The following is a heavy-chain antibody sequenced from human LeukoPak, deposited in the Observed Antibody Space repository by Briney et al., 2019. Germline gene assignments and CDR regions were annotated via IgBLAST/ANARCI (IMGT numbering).Heavy chain of an antibody. V-gene: IGHV4-39*07. J-gene: IGHJ6*03. CDR1: GGSIISTTYY. D-gene: IGHD6-13*01. CDR2: IDYSGST. Sequence: PSETLSLTCTVSGGSIISTTYYWGWIRQPPGEGLEWIGSIDYSGSTYYNPSLKSRVTISVDTSKNQFSLNLSSVTAADTAVYSCARASGSSWHERRLHAYYYYMDVWGKGTTVTVSS. CDR3: ARASGSSWHERRLHAYYYYMDV.